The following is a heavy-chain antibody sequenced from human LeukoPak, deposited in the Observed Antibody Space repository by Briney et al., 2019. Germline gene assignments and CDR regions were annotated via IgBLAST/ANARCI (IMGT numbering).Heavy chain of an antibody. V-gene: IGHV4-39*01. D-gene: IGHD3-9*01. CDR3: ARQLTISSSDFDY. J-gene: IGHJ4*02. Sequence: KASETLSLTCTVSGGSVSSSSYYWGWIRQPPGKGLEWIGSIYYSGSTYYKPSLKSRVTISVDTSKNQFSLKLSSVTAADTAVYYCARQLTISSSDFDYWGQGTLVTVSS. CDR2: IYYSGST. CDR1: GGSVSSSSYY.